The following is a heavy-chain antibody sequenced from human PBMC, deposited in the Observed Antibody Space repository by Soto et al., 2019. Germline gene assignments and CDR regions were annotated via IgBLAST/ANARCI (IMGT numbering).Heavy chain of an antibody. D-gene: IGHD2-21*01. CDR1: GFTFSSYA. J-gene: IGHJ3*02. V-gene: IGHV3-23*01. Sequence: PGGSLRLSCAASGFTFSSYAMSWVRQAPGKGLEWVSGISDSGGSTYYADSVKGRFTISRDNSKNTLYLQMNSLRAEDTAVYYCDQKAHPYHSESNDKDGCGIWRQGTMVT. CDR3: DQKAHPYHSESNDKDGCGI. CDR2: ISDSGGST.